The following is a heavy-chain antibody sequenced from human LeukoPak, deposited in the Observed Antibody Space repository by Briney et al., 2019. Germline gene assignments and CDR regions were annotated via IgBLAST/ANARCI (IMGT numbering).Heavy chain of an antibody. Sequence: GGSLRLSCAASGFTLSSYAMSWVRQAPGKGLEWVSAISGSGGSTYYADSVKGRFTISRDNSKNTLYLQMNSLRAEDTAVYYCAKGPQTYYDFWSGYSHYYFDYWGQGTLVTVSS. J-gene: IGHJ4*02. D-gene: IGHD3-3*01. CDR1: GFTLSSYA. CDR3: AKGPQTYYDFWSGYSHYYFDY. CDR2: ISGSGGST. V-gene: IGHV3-23*01.